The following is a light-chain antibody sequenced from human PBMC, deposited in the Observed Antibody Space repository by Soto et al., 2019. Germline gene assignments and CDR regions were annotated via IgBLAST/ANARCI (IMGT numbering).Light chain of an antibody. Sequence: QSVLTQPPSVSGAPEQRGTISCTGSSSNIGAGYDVHWYQQLPGTAPKLLIYGNSNRPSGVPDRFSGSKSGTSASLDITGLQAEDEADYYCQSYDSSLSGVFGGGTQLTVL. CDR2: GNS. J-gene: IGLJ7*01. V-gene: IGLV1-40*01. CDR1: SSNIGAGYD. CDR3: QSYDSSLSGV.